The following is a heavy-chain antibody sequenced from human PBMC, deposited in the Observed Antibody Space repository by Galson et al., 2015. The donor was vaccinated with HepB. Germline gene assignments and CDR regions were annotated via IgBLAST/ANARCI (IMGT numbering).Heavy chain of an antibody. V-gene: IGHV3-21*01. CDR2: ISSSSSYI. CDR3: ARDFGIAVAATGY. D-gene: IGHD6-19*01. J-gene: IGHJ4*02. CDR1: GFTFSSYS. Sequence: SLRLSCAASGFTFSSYSMNWVRQAPGKGLEWVSSISSSSSYIYCADSVKGRFTISRDNAKNSLYLQMNSLRAEGTAVYYCARDFGIAVAATGYWGQGTLVTVSS.